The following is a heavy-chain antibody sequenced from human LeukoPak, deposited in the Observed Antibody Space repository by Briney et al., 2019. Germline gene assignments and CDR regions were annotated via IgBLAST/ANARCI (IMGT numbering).Heavy chain of an antibody. D-gene: IGHD5-12*01. V-gene: IGHV4-39*01. CDR1: GGSISSSGYY. CDR2: ISYTGTT. Sequence: PSETLSLTCGVSGGSISSSGYYWAWLRQPPGPGLEWIGSISYTGTTYYNPSLKSRLTISADRSKNQFSLKLTSVTAADTAVYYCARRTIVATIDYWGQGTLVTVSS. CDR3: ARRTIVATIDY. J-gene: IGHJ4*02.